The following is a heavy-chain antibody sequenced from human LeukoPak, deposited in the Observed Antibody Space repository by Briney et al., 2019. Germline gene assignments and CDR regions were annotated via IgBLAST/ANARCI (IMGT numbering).Heavy chain of an antibody. J-gene: IGHJ6*03. Sequence: GGSLRLSCAASGFTFSSYAMSWVRQSPGKGLEWMANIYPDGSRAYYVDSVKGRFTISRDNAKNSLFLQMNSLSAEDTAVYYCGRAGPVTKDHFIDVWGKGTTVTVSS. CDR2: IYPDGSRA. V-gene: IGHV3-7*01. CDR1: GFTFSSYA. CDR3: GRAGPVTKDHFIDV. D-gene: IGHD2-2*01.